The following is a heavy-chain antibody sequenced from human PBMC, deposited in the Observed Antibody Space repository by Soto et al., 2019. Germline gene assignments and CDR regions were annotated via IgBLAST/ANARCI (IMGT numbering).Heavy chain of an antibody. CDR2: ISAYNGNT. CDR1: GYTFTSNG. J-gene: IGHJ3*02. V-gene: IGHV1-18*01. Sequence: VSVKVSCKASGYTFTSNGISWVRQAPGQGFEWMGWISAYNGNTNQAQKLQGRVTMTTDASTSTACMGLRSLRPDDTAVYYCARGSHYDILTPDAFDIWGQGTMVTVSS. CDR3: ARGSHYDILTPDAFDI. D-gene: IGHD3-9*01.